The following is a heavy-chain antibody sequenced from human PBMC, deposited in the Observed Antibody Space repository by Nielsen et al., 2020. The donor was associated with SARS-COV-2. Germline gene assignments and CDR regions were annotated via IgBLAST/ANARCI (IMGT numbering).Heavy chain of an antibody. J-gene: IGHJ6*02. CDR1: GFTFSSYD. V-gene: IGHV3-13*01. CDR3: ARERQLGYGMDV. CDR2: IGTAGDT. Sequence: GGSLRLSCAASGFTFSSYDMHWVRQATGKGLEWVSAIGTAGDTYYPGSVKGRFTISRENAKTSLYLQMNSLRAGDTAVYYCARERQLGYGMDVWGQGTTVTVSS. D-gene: IGHD6-6*01.